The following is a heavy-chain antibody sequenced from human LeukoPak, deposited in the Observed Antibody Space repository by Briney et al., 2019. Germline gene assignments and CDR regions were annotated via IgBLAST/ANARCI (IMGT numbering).Heavy chain of an antibody. V-gene: IGHV1-58*02. J-gene: IGHJ4*02. D-gene: IGHD1-26*01. CDR2: IVVGSGNT. Sequence: GASVKVSCKASGFTFTSSAMQWVRQARGQRLECIGWIVVGSGNTNYAQKFQERVTITRDMSTSTAYMELSSLRSEDTAVYYCAADLGGSYSEGLDYWGQGTLVTVSS. CDR1: GFTFTSSA. CDR3: AADLGGSYSEGLDY.